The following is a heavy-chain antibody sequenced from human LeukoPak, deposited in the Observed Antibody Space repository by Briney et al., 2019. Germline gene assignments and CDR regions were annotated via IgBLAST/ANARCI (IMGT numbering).Heavy chain of an antibody. CDR3: ARRRAFYDFWSL. V-gene: IGHV1-2*02. CDR2: INPNSGGT. J-gene: IGHJ4*02. Sequence: ASVKVSCKASGYTFSDYYMHWVRQAPGQGLEWMGWINPNSGGTNYAQKFQGRVTVTRDTSISTAYMELSRLTSGDTAVYYCARRRAFYDFWSLWGQGTLVTVSS. CDR1: GYTFSDYY. D-gene: IGHD3-3*01.